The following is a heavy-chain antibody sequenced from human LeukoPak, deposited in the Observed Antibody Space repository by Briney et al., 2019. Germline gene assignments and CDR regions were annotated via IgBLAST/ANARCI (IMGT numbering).Heavy chain of an antibody. CDR2: ISGSGGST. V-gene: IGHV3-23*01. CDR3: AGVLRYFDWLFDY. D-gene: IGHD3-9*01. Sequence: GGPLRLSCAASGFTFSSYAMSWVRQAPGKGLEWVSAISGSGGSTYYADSVKGRFTISRDNSKNTLYLQTNSLRAEDTAVYYCAGVLRYFDWLFDYWGQGTLVTVSS. CDR1: GFTFSSYA. J-gene: IGHJ4*02.